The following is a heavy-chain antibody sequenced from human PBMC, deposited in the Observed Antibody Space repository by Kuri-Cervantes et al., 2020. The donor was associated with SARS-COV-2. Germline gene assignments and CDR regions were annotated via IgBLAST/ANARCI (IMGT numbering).Heavy chain of an antibody. V-gene: IGHV3-21*01. CDR3: ARVPNVVPAAIGGGY. Sequence: GESLKISCAASGFTFSSYSMNWVRQAPGKGLEWVSSISSSSSYIYYADSVKGRFTISRDNAKNSLYLQMNSLRAEDTAVYYCARVPNVVPAAIGGGYWSQGTLVTVSS. J-gene: IGHJ4*02. D-gene: IGHD2-2*02. CDR1: GFTFSSYS. CDR2: ISSSSSYI.